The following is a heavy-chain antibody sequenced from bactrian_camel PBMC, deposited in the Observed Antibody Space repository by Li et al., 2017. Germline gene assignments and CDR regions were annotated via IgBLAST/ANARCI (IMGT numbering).Heavy chain of an antibody. CDR2: ISPTGRTT. CDR1: GDSSTLC. Sequence: VQLVESGGGSAQTGGSLSLSCRASGDSSTLCMAWFRQAPGKEREGVATISPTGRTTFYADSVKGRFTISQDTSKNTVFLEMNTLKPEDTAMYYCAADPTRSSAACYFNLGKPAFETWGQGTQVTVS. V-gene: IGHV3-3*01. D-gene: IGHD6*01. J-gene: IGHJ4*01. CDR3: AADPTRSSAACYFNLGKPAFET.